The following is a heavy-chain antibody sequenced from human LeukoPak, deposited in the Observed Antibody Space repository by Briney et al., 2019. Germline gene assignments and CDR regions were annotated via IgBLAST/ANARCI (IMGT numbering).Heavy chain of an antibody. J-gene: IGHJ4*02. D-gene: IGHD2-2*01. V-gene: IGHV5-10-1*01. CDR3: ARREGCSSTSCPPDS. CDR1: GYSFTSYW. CDR2: IDPSDSYT. Sequence: GESLKISCKGSGYSFTSYWISWVRQMPGKGLEWMGRIDPSDSYTNYSPSFQGHVTISADKSISTAYLQWSSLKASDTAMYYCARREGCSSTSCPPDSWGQGTLVTVSS.